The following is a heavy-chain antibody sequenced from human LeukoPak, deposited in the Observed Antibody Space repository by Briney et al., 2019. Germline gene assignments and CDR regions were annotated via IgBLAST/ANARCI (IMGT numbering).Heavy chain of an antibody. J-gene: IGHJ3*02. CDR1: GGSISSYY. CDR3: ARLWFGELFPDAFDI. V-gene: IGHV4-59*08. Sequence: SETLSLTCTVSGGSISSYYWSWIRQPPGKGLEWIGYIYYSGSTNYNPSLKSRVTISVDTSKNQFSLKLSSETAADTAVYYCARLWFGELFPDAFDIWGQGTMVTVSS. CDR2: IYYSGST. D-gene: IGHD3-10*01.